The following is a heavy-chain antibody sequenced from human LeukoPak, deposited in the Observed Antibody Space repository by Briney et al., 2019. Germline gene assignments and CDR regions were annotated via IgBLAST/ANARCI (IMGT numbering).Heavy chain of an antibody. V-gene: IGHV3-23*01. CDR2: ISGSGGRT. J-gene: IGHJ6*03. D-gene: IGHD4/OR15-4a*01. CDR1: GFTFSSYA. Sequence: GGXXRLSCAASGFTFSSYAMSWVRQAPGKGLEGVSAISGSGGRTYYADSVKGRLTISRDNSKNTLYLQMNSLRAEDTAVYYCAKDLTDYYYYMDVWGKGTTVTVSS. CDR3: AKDLTDYYYYMDV.